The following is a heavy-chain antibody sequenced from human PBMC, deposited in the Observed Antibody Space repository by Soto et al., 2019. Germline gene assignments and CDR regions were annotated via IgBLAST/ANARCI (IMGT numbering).Heavy chain of an antibody. J-gene: IGHJ4*02. V-gene: IGHV4-30-2*01. CDR2: IYHSGST. CDR1: GGSISSYY. Sequence: TLPLTCTVSGGSISSYYWSWIRQPPGKGLEWIGYIYHSGSTYYNPSLKSRVTISIDRSKNQFSLKLSSVTDADTAVYYCARVTDYWGQGTLVTVS. CDR3: ARVTDY.